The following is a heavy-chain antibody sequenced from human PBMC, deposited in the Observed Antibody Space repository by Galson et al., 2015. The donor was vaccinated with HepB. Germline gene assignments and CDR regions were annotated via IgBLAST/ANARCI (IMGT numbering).Heavy chain of an antibody. CDR1: GFTFSSYS. Sequence: SLRLSCAASGFTFSSYSMNWVRQAPGKGLEWVSSISSSSSYIYYADSVKGRFTISRDNAKNSLYLQMNSLRAEDTAVYYCERDLSPDIVVVVATSGHDYWGQETLVTVSS. D-gene: IGHD2-15*01. CDR2: ISSSSSYI. V-gene: IGHV3-21*01. CDR3: ERDLSPDIVVVVATSGHDY. J-gene: IGHJ4*02.